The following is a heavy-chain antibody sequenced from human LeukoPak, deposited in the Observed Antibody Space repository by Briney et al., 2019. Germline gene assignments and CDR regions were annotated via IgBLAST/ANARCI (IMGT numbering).Heavy chain of an antibody. D-gene: IGHD6-13*01. CDR1: GGSISSSSYY. J-gene: IGHJ6*03. CDR2: IYYSGST. V-gene: IGHV4-39*07. CDR3: ARVQDGEQQPLRAYYYYYMDV. Sequence: SETLSLTCTVSGGSISSSSYYWGWIRQPPGKGLEWIGSIYYSGSTYYNPSLKSRVTISVDTSKNQFSLKLSSVTAADTAVYYCARVQDGEQQPLRAYYYYYMDVWGKGTTVTISS.